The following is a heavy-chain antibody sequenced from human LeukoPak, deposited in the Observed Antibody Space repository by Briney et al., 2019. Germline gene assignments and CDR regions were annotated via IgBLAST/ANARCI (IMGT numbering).Heavy chain of an antibody. CDR2: AQGDGRLQ. Sequence: GGSLRLSCAACGFSFSTYGMHWVRQAPGKGLEWVAAAQGDGRLQYYADSVKGRFTISKDISKSTLYVQMNSLRAEDTAVYYCATGGGFYYGHWGQGTLVTVSS. J-gene: IGHJ4*02. CDR1: GFSFSTYG. D-gene: IGHD3-22*01. CDR3: ATGGGFYYGH. V-gene: IGHV3-30*02.